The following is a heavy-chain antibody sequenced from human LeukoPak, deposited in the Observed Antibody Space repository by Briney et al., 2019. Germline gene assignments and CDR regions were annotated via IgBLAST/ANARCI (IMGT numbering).Heavy chain of an antibody. V-gene: IGHV1-18*01. D-gene: IGHD3-10*01. CDR2: ISAYNGNT. J-gene: IGHJ4*02. Sequence: GASVKVSCKASGYTFTSYGISWVRQAPGQGLEWMGWISAYNGNTNYAQKLQGRVTITADKSTSTAYMELSSLRSEDTAVYYCARAYYSSENYYTFDYWGQGTLVTVSS. CDR1: GYTFTSYG. CDR3: ARAYYSSENYYTFDY.